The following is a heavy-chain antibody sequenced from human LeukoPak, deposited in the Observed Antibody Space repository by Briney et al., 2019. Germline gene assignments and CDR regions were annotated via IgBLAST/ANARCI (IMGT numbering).Heavy chain of an antibody. D-gene: IGHD3-16*01. CDR2: IYYSGST. V-gene: IGHV4-39*01. CDR3: ARHHYAMDV. J-gene: IGHJ6*02. CDR1: GGSVSNSGDY. Sequence: SETLSLTCSVSGGSVSNSGDYWGWIRQPPAKGLEWIGSIYYSGSTYYNPSLKSRVTMSVATSKNQFSLKLSSVTAADTAVYYCARHHYAMDVWGQGTTVTVSS.